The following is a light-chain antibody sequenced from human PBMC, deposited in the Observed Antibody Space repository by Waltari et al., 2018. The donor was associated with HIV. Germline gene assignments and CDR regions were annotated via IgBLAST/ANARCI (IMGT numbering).Light chain of an antibody. CDR3: AAWDDSLSARV. CDR1: SFNIENNY. J-gene: IGLJ3*02. Sequence: QSVLTQLPSASGTPGQRVTVSCFGNSFNIENNYVYWYQQLPDRAPKLVIYWNDQRASGVTDRFSGSKSGTSASLTISGLQSEDEGDYYCAAWDDSLSARVFGGGTKLTVL. CDR2: WND. V-gene: IGLV1-47*01.